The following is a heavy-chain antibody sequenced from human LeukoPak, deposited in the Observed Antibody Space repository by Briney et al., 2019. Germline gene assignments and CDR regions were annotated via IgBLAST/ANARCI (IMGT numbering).Heavy chain of an antibody. J-gene: IGHJ4*02. CDR1: GYTFTGYY. CDR2: INPNSGGT. V-gene: IGHV1-2*02. CDR3: ATGSYSSGWSQIDY. D-gene: IGHD6-19*01. Sequence: ASVKVSCKAPGYTFTGYYLHWVRQAPGQGLEWMGWINPNSGGTNYAQKFQGRVTMTRDTSISTAYMELSSLRSEDTAVYYCATGSYSSGWSQIDYWGQGTLVTVSS.